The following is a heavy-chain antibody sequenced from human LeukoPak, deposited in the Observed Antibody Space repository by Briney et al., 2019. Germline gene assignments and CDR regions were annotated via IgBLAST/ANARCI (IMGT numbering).Heavy chain of an antibody. CDR3: AKDRRYYYDSSGYLH. J-gene: IGHJ4*02. CDR1: GFTFSSYA. CDR2: ISGSGGST. Sequence: GGSLRLSCAASGFTFSSYAMSWVRQAPGKGLEWVSAISGSGGSTYYADSVKGRFTISRDNSKNTLYLQMNSLRAEDTAVYYCAKDRRYYYDSSGYLHWGQGTLVTVSS. D-gene: IGHD3-22*01. V-gene: IGHV3-23*01.